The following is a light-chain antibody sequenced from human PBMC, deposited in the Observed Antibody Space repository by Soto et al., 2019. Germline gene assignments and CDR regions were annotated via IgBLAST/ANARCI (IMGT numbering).Light chain of an antibody. V-gene: IGKV3-15*01. Sequence: IAVSNSDATLSVSPSEIATLSCKASESISSKLAWYQKKPGQAPKLLIHDASTRATGIPARFSGSGSGTAFTLTISSLQPEDFATYYCQKLNSYPLTFGGGTKVDIK. CDR3: QKLNSYPLT. CDR1: ESISSK. J-gene: IGKJ4*01. CDR2: DAS.